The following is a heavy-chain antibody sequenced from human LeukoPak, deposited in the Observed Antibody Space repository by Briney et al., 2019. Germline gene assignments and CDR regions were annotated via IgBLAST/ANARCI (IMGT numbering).Heavy chain of an antibody. CDR3: ARVPVFGRWLQFGIDY. V-gene: IGHV1-2*02. D-gene: IGHD5-24*01. CDR2: INPNSGGT. J-gene: IGHJ4*02. Sequence: GASVKASCKASGYTFTSYGISWVRQAPGQGLEWMGWINPNSGGTDYAQKFQGRVTMTRDTSISTAYMELSRLRSDDTAVYYCARVPVFGRWLQFGIDYWGQGTLVTVSS. CDR1: GYTFTSYG.